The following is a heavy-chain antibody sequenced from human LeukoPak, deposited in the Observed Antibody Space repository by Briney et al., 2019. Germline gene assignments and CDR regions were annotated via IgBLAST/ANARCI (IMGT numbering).Heavy chain of an antibody. J-gene: IGHJ3*02. CDR2: ISGSGGST. CDR1: GFTFSSYA. CDR3: ATDSGSHNAFDI. D-gene: IGHD1-26*01. V-gene: IGHV3-23*01. Sequence: GGSLRLSCAASGFTFSSYAMSWVRQAPGKGLEWVSAISGSGGSTYYADSVKGRFTISRDNSKNTLYLQMNSLRAEDTAVYYCATDSGSHNAFDIWGQGTMVTVSS.